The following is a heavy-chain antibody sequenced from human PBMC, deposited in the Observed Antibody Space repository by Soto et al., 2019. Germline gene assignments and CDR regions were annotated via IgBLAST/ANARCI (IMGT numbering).Heavy chain of an antibody. D-gene: IGHD1-1*01. Sequence: QVRLQEWGPGLVKPSQTLSLQCSVSGGSITTGGRYWSWIRQLPGKGLERIGDIYYSGNTYYNASLKSRVTIAVEAAKNQFSLKLSSVTAADTSVYYCAQALVFTGGDGFDIWGQGRLVTVSS. CDR3: AQALVFTGGDGFDI. J-gene: IGHJ3*02. CDR1: GGSITTGGRY. CDR2: IYYSGNT. V-gene: IGHV4-31*02.